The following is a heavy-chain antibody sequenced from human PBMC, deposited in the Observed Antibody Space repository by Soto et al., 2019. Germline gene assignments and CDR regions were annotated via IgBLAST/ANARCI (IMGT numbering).Heavy chain of an antibody. V-gene: IGHV4-4*07. J-gene: IGHJ4*02. CDR2: IFPTGNT. D-gene: IGHD3-16*01. Sequence: KPSETLSLTCTVSSPSLSNYYWSWIRQPAGKGLEWIGRIFPTGNTDYNPSLRSRVTMSVDTSKNQFSPKLNSVTAADTAVYYCARGSLGPDYWGPGTLVTVSS. CDR1: SPSLSNYY. CDR3: ARGSLGPDY.